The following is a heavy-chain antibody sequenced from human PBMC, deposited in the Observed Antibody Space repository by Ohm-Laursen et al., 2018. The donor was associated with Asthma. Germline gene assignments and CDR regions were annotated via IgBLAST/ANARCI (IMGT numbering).Heavy chain of an antibody. CDR2: ISHDGRHK. D-gene: IGHD3-16*01. J-gene: IGHJ4*02. CDR1: GFTFNIYG. V-gene: IGHV3-30*03. Sequence: SLRLSCAASGFTFNIYGMHWVRQAPGKGLEWVAGISHDGRHKYYADSVKGRITISRDNSKNTLYLQMNSLRAEDTAVYYCAALGLGAFDYWGQGTLVTVSS. CDR3: AALGLGAFDY.